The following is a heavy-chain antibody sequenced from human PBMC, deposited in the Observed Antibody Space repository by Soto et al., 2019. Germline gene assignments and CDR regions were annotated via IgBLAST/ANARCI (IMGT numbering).Heavy chain of an antibody. CDR2: ISTSGSTI. J-gene: IGHJ4*02. D-gene: IGHD6-13*01. CDR3: ARELAAAGSFDY. V-gene: IGHV3-48*03. CDR1: GFTFSRYE. Sequence: EVQLVESGGDLVQPGGSLRLSCAASGFTFSRYEMNWVCQAPGKGLEWISYISTSGSTIYYADSVKGRFTISRDNAKNSLYLQMNSLRAEDTAVYYCARELAAAGSFDYWGQGTLVTVSS.